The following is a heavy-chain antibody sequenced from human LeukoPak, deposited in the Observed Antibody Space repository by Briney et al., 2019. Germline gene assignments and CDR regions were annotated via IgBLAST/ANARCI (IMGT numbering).Heavy chain of an antibody. J-gene: IGHJ6*03. CDR1: GYSISSGYY. V-gene: IGHV4-38-2*01. CDR3: ARQGGSNSPYYYYYMDV. D-gene: IGHD6-13*01. Sequence: SETLPLTCAVSGYSISSGYYWGWFRQPPGKGPEWIGCIYHSGTTYYNPSLKSRVTISVDTSKNQFSLMISSVTAADTAVCYCARQGGSNSPYYYYYMDVWGKGTTVTVSS. CDR2: IYHSGTT.